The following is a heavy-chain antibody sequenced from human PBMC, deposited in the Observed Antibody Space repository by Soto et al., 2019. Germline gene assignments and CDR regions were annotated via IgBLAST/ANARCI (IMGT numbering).Heavy chain of an antibody. CDR2: ISSSSSTI. CDR1: GFTFSSYS. Sequence: GGSLRLSCAASGFTFSSYSMNWVRQAPGKGLEWVSYISSSSSTIYYADSVKGRFTISRDNAKNSLYLQMNSLRAEDTAVYYCARDPLDPPVVWGQGTLVTVSS. D-gene: IGHD1-1*01. J-gene: IGHJ4*02. V-gene: IGHV3-48*01. CDR3: ARDPLDPPVV.